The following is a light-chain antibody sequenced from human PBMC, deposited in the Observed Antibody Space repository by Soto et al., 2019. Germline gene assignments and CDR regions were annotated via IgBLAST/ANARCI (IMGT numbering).Light chain of an antibody. J-gene: IGKJ1*01. CDR1: DVINSY. CDR2: TSS. Sequence: DIEMTQSPSSLSASLGDRVTITCRASDVINSYLAWYQQRPGKAPILLIHTSSTLQSGVPSRFSGSGSGTDFTLTISNLQPEDVATYYCQKYDSAPRAFGQGTKVEI. V-gene: IGKV1-27*01. CDR3: QKYDSAPRA.